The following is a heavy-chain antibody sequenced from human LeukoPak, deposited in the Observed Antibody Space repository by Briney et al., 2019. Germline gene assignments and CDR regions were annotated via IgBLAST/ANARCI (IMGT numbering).Heavy chain of an antibody. J-gene: IGHJ6*02. CDR2: IYYSGST. CDR3: ARGTQIQLWLRHYYYGMDV. Sequence: SETLSLTCTVSGGSISSYYWSWIRQPPGKGLEWIGYIYYSGSTNYNPSLKSRVTISVDTSKNQFSLKLSSVTAADTAVYYCARGTQIQLWLRHYYYGMDVWGQGTTVTVSS. CDR1: GGSISSYY. D-gene: IGHD5-18*01. V-gene: IGHV4-59*08.